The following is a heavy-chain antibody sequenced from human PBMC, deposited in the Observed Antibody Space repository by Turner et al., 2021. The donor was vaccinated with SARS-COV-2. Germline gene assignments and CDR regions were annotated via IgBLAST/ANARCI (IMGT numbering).Heavy chain of an antibody. CDR1: GYTFTSYG. Sequence: CKSSGYTFTSYGISWVRQAPGQGLEWMGWISAYNGNTNYAQKLQGRVTMTTDTSTSTAYMELRSLRSDDTAVYYCSRDPDSSIFDPWGQGTLVTVSS. D-gene: IGHD3-22*01. J-gene: IGHJ5*02. V-gene: IGHV1-18*01. CDR3: SRDPDSSIFDP. CDR2: ISAYNGNT.